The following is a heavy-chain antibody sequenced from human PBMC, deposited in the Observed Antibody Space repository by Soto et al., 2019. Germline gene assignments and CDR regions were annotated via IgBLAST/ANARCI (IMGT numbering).Heavy chain of an antibody. Sequence: QITLKESGPTLVKPTQTLTRTCTFSGFSFSNRGMGVGWIRQPPGKGLEWLALFYCDDNKRYSSSLKSTLTIAKDTSKKQVVLTMTNMGPVDPASYSCENRITGTKADAFDIWGQGAMVTGSS. J-gene: IGHJ3*02. CDR2: FYCDDNK. CDR1: GFSFSNRGMG. V-gene: IGHV2-5*02. D-gene: IGHD1-7*01. CDR3: ENRITGTKADAFDI.